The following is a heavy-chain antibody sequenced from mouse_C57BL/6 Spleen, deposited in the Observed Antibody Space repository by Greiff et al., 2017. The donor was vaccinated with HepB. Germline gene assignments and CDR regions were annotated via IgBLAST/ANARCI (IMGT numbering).Heavy chain of an antibody. CDR3: ARSTMVTTTGYFDY. V-gene: IGHV1-20*01. Sequence: VQLQQSGPELVKPGDSVKISCKASGYSFTGYFMNWVMQSHGKSLEWIGRINPYNGDTFYNQKFKGKATLTVDKSSSTAHMELRSLTSEDSAVYYCARSTMVTTTGYFDYWGKGTTLTVSS. J-gene: IGHJ2*01. D-gene: IGHD2-2*01. CDR1: GYSFTGYF. CDR2: INPYNGDT.